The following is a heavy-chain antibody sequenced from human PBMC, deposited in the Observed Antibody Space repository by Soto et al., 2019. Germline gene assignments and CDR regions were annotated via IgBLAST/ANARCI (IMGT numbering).Heavy chain of an antibody. V-gene: IGHV4-30-4*01. J-gene: IGHJ5*02. D-gene: IGHD3-10*01. CDR2: IYYSGST. CDR3: ARGPPGKGVVRSLNWFDP. Sequence: PSETLSLTCTVSGGSISSGGYYWSWIRQPPGKGLGWIGYIYYSGSTYYNPSLKSRVTISVDTSKNQFSLKLSSVTAADTAVYYCARGPPGKGVVRSLNWFDPWGQGTLVTVSS. CDR1: GGSISSGGYY.